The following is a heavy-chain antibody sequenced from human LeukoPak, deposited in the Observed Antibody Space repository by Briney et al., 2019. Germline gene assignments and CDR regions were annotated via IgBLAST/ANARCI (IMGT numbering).Heavy chain of an antibody. D-gene: IGHD6-19*01. V-gene: IGHV3-21*01. Sequence: PGGSLRLSCAASGFTFSTSTMNWVRRAPGRGREGVSSISSINDYIYYADSVKGRFTISRDNAKNSLYLQMNSLRAEDTAVYYCVRIPNSAGFPNWFDPWGQGTLVTVSS. CDR2: ISSINDYI. CDR3: VRIPNSAGFPNWFDP. CDR1: GFTFSTST. J-gene: IGHJ5*02.